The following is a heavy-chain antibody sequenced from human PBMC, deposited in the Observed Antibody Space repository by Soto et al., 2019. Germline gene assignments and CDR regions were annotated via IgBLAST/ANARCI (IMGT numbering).Heavy chain of an antibody. D-gene: IGHD3-22*01. CDR2: IYYSVST. CDR1: GGSISSYY. V-gene: IGHV4-59*01. CDR3: ARAGYYDDSSGYFYQ. Sequence: PSETLSLTCTVPGGSISSYYWSWIRQPPGKGLEWIGYIYYSVSTNYNPSLKSRVTISVDTSKNQFSLKLSSVTAADTAVYYCARAGYYDDSSGYFYQWGQRALVTV. J-gene: IGHJ4*02.